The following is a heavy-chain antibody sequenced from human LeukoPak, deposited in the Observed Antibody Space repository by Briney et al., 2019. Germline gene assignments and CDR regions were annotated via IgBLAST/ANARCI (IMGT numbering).Heavy chain of an antibody. CDR2: INHSGST. J-gene: IGHJ3*02. Sequence: SETLSLTCAVYGGSFSGYYWSWIRQPPGKGLDWLGEINHSGSTNCNPSLKSRVTISVDTSKNQFSLKLSSVTAADTAVYYCARGDLRGWVRRAFDIWGQGTMVTVSS. CDR1: GGSFSGYY. D-gene: IGHD6-19*01. V-gene: IGHV4-34*01. CDR3: ARGDLRGWVRRAFDI.